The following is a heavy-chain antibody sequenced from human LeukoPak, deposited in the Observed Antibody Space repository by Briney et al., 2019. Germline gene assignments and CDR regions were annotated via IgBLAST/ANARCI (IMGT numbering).Heavy chain of an antibody. CDR1: GFTNAW. CDR3: ARALALYSSRSYDSSNWYFDF. D-gene: IGHD6-19*01. Sequence: GGSLRLSCAASGFTNAWMSWVRQAPGKGLEWVSSINWNGGSTTYVDSVKGRFTISRDNAKNSLYLQMNSLRAEDTALYYCARALALYSSRSYDSSNWYFDFWGRGTLVTVSS. CDR2: INWNGGST. V-gene: IGHV3-20*04. J-gene: IGHJ2*01.